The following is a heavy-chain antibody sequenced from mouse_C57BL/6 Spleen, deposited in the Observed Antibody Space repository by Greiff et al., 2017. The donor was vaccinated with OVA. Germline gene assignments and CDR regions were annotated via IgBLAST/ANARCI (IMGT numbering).Heavy chain of an antibody. D-gene: IGHD1-1*01. CDR1: GYTFTSYW. J-gene: IGHJ3*01. CDR3: AMGSSLAWFAY. V-gene: IGHV1-74*01. CDR2: IHPSDSDT. Sequence: QVHVKQPGAELVKPGASVKVSCKASGYTFTSYWMHWVKQRPGQGLEWIGRIHPSDSDTNYNQKFKGKATLTVDKSSSTAYMQLSSLTSEDSAVYYCAMGSSLAWFAYWGQGTLVTVSA.